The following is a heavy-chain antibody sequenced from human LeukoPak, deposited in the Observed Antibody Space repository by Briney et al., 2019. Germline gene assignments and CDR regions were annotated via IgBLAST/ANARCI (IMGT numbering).Heavy chain of an antibody. V-gene: IGHV4-39*01. CDR2: IYYSGST. CDR3: ARHKDYYYSYMDV. J-gene: IGHJ6*03. Sequence: SETLSLTCSVSRDSISTSSYYWGWIRQPPGKGLEWIGTIYYSGSTYYNPSLTSRVTISVDTSKNQFSLKLSSVTAADTAVYYCARHKDYYYSYMDVWGKGTTVTISS. CDR1: RDSISTSSYY.